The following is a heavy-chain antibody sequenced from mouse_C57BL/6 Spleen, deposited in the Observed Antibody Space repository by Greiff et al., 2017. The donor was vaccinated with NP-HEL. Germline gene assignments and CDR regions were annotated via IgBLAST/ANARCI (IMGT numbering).Heavy chain of an antibody. CDR2: IDPSDGYT. V-gene: IGHV1-50*01. Sequence: QVQLKQPGAELVKPGASVKLSCKASGYTFTSYWMQWVKQRPGRGLEWIGEIDPSDGYTNYNQKFKGKATLTVDTSSSTAYMQLSSLTSEDSAVYYCARVRDYYGSSPWFAYWGKGTLVTVSA. D-gene: IGHD1-1*01. CDR3: ARVRDYYGSSPWFAY. J-gene: IGHJ3*01. CDR1: GYTFTSYW.